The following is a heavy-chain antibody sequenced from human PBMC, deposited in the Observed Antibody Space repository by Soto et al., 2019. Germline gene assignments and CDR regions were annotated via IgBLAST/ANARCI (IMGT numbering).Heavy chain of an antibody. J-gene: IGHJ5*02. D-gene: IGHD2-2*01. CDR3: AKGSEIVVVLGWFDP. V-gene: IGHV3-9*01. Sequence: EVQLVESGGGLVQPGRSLRLSCAASGFTFDDYAMHWVRQTPGKGLEWVSGISWNSGSIAYADSVKGRFTISRDNAKNSLYLQMNSLRAEDTALYYCAKGSEIVVVLGWFDPWGQGTLVTVSS. CDR2: ISWNSGSI. CDR1: GFTFDDYA.